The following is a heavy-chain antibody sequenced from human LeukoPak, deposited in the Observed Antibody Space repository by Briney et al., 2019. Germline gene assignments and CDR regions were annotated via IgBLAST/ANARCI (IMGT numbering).Heavy chain of an antibody. D-gene: IGHD3-9*01. CDR3: ASGRYDILTGADY. CDR2: IIPIFGTA. Sequence: SLKVSCKASVGTFSSYAISRVRQAPGQGLEWMGGIIPIFGTANYAQKFQGRVTITADESTSTAYMELSSLRYEDTAVYYCASGRYDILTGADYWGQGTLVTVSS. V-gene: IGHV1-69*01. CDR1: VGTFSSYA. J-gene: IGHJ4*02.